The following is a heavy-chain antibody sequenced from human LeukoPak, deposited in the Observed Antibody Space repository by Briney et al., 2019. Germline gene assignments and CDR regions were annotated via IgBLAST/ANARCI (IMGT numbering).Heavy chain of an antibody. D-gene: IGHD1-26*01. CDR3: ARARGSRSNAFDI. J-gene: IGHJ3*02. CDR2: IYYSGST. Sequence: PSETLSLTCTVSGGSISSYYWSWIRQPPGKGLEWIGYIYYSGSTNYNPSLKSRVTISVDTSKNQFSLKLSSVTAADTAVYYCARARGSRSNAFDIWGQGTMVTVSS. V-gene: IGHV4-59*01. CDR1: GGSISSYY.